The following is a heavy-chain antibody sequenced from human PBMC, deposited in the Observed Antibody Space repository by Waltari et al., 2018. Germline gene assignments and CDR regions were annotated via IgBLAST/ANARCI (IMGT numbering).Heavy chain of an antibody. V-gene: IGHV3-7*01. D-gene: IGHD6-19*01. CDR2: IKQDGSEK. Sequence: EVQLVESGGGLVQPGGSLRLSCAASGFTFSSYWMSWVRQAPGKGLEWVANIKQDGSEKYYVDSVKGRFTISRDNAKNSLYLQMNSLRAEDTAVYYCARDMRAVAVSTSDYWGQGTLVTVSS. CDR1: GFTFSSYW. CDR3: ARDMRAVAVSTSDY. J-gene: IGHJ4*02.